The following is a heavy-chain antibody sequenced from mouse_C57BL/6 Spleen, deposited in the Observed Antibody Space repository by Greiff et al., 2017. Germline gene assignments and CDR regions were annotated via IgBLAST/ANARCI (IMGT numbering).Heavy chain of an antibody. Sequence: VQLQQPGAELVRPGSSVKLSCKASGYTFTSYWMHWVKQRPIQGLEWIGNIDPSDSETHYNQKFKDKATLTVDKSSSTAYMQLSSLTSEDSAVYYWARWGGLLQEDYYAMDYWGQGTSVTVSS. D-gene: IGHD2-3*01. J-gene: IGHJ4*01. CDR3: ARWGGLLQEDYYAMDY. CDR1: GYTFTSYW. CDR2: IDPSDSET. V-gene: IGHV1-52*01.